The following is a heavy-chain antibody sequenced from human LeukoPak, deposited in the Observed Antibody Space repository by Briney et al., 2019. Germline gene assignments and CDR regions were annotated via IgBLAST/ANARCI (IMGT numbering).Heavy chain of an antibody. CDR2: ISAYNGNT. CDR3: ARDSRYNWNDGWDY. CDR1: GYTFTSYG. Sequence: ASVKVSCKASGYTFTSYGISWVRQAPGQGLEWMGWISAYNGNTNYAQKPQGRVTMTTDTSTSTAYMELRSLRSDDTAVYYCARDSRYNWNDGWDYWGQGTRVTVSS. J-gene: IGHJ4*02. V-gene: IGHV1-18*01. D-gene: IGHD1-20*01.